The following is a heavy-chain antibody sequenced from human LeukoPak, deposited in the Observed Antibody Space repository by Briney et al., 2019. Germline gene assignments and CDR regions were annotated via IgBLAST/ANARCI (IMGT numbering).Heavy chain of an antibody. Sequence: GGSLRLSCAASGFTFSSYGMTWVRQAPGKGLEWVSAMNGDGGNTYYADSVKGRFTISRDNSKNTLYLQMNSLRAEDTAVYYCAKGLSSGRMYYFGYWGQGTLVTVSS. D-gene: IGHD6-19*01. J-gene: IGHJ4*02. V-gene: IGHV3-23*01. CDR1: GFTFSSYG. CDR3: AKGLSSGRMYYFGY. CDR2: MNGDGGNT.